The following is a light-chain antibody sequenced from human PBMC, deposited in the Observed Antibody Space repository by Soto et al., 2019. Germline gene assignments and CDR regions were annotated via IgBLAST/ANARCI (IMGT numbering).Light chain of an antibody. CDR2: DVS. V-gene: IGLV2-14*01. CDR3: CSHNTSNTSQIV. J-gene: IGLJ1*01. CDR1: SSDVGGYNY. Sequence: QSVLTQPASVSGSPGQSITISCTGTSSDVGGYNYVSWYQQHPGKAPKFMIYDVSNRPSGVSNRFSGSKSGNTASLTISGLQAEDEADYYCCSHNTSNTSQIVFGTGTKDSLL.